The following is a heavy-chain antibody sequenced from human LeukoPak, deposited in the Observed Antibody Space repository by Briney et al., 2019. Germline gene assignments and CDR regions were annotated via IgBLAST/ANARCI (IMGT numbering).Heavy chain of an antibody. Sequence: PGGSLRLSCAASGFTFSSYGMHWVRQAPGKGLEWVAVIWYDGSNKYYADSVKGRFTISRDNSKNTLYLQMNRLRAEDTAVYYCAKDTGDQYISSSLFDYWGQGTLVTVSS. V-gene: IGHV3-33*06. CDR2: IWYDGSNK. CDR1: GFTFSSYG. D-gene: IGHD6-6*01. CDR3: AKDTGDQYISSSLFDY. J-gene: IGHJ4*02.